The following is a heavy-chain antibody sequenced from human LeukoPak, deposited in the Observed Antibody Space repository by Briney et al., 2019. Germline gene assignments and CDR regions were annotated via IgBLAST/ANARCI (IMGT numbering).Heavy chain of an antibody. CDR2: ISNDGRTT. V-gene: IGHV3-74*01. CDR3: ARDLAGSIGY. Sequence: GGSLRLSCAASGFTFSRFLMHWVRQAPGKGLVWVSLISNDGRTTRYADSVKGRFTISRDNAKNTLYLEINSLRAEDTAVYYCARDLAGSIGYWGQGTLVTVSS. CDR1: GFTFSRFL. J-gene: IGHJ4*02. D-gene: IGHD6-19*01.